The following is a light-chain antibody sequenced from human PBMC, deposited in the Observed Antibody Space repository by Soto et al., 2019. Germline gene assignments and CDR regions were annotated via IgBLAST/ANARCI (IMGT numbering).Light chain of an antibody. CDR3: SSYTSSSTYV. J-gene: IGLJ1*01. CDR1: SSDVGSYNR. CDR2: EVS. V-gene: IGLV2-18*02. Sequence: QSVLTQPPSVSGSPGQSVTISCNGTSSDVGSYNRVSWYQQPPGTAPKLMIYEVSNRPSGVPDRFSGSKSGNTASLTISGLQAEDEADYYCSSYTSSSTYVFGTGTKVTVL.